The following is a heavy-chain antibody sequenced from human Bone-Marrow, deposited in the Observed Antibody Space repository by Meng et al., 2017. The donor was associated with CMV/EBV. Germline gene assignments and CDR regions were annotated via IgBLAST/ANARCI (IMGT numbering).Heavy chain of an antibody. CDR2: ISGSGGST. V-gene: IGHV3-23*01. D-gene: IGHD4-11*01. J-gene: IGHJ6*02. CDR3: ASNSNYDFYYYCGMDV. CDR1: GFTFSSYA. Sequence: GGSLRLSCAASGFTFSSYAMSWVRQAPGKGLEWVSAISGSGGSTYYADSVKGRFTISRDNSKNTLYLQMNSLRAEDTAVYYCASNSNYDFYYYCGMDVWGQGTTVTVSS.